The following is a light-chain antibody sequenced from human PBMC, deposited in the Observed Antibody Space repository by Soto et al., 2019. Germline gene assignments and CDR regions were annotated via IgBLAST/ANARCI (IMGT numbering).Light chain of an antibody. J-gene: IGLJ2*01. Sequence: SYELTQPPSVSVAPGKTARITCGGNNIGSKSVHWYQQKPGQAPVVVIYHDSDRPSGIPERFSGSNSGNTATLTISRVEAGDEADYYCQVWDSSSDHVVFGGGTKLTVL. CDR3: QVWDSSSDHVV. CDR2: HDS. CDR1: NIGSKS. V-gene: IGLV3-21*04.